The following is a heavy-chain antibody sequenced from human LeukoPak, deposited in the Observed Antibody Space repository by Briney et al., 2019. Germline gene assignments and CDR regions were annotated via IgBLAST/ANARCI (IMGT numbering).Heavy chain of an antibody. V-gene: IGHV1-69*04. D-gene: IGHD6-6*01. CDR3: ATEGYSSSSDY. CDR2: IIPILGIA. CDR1: GGTFSSYA. Sequence: ASVKVSCKASGGTFSSYAISWVRQAPGQGLEWMGRIIPILGIANYAQKFQGRVTITADKSTSTAYMELSSLRSEDTAVYYCATEGYSSSSDYWGQGTLVTVSS. J-gene: IGHJ4*02.